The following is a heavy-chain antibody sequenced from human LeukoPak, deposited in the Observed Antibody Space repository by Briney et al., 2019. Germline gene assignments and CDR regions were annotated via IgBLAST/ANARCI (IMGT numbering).Heavy chain of an antibody. CDR2: ISYDGSNK. V-gene: IGHV3-30*03. J-gene: IGHJ4*02. CDR1: GFTFSSYG. Sequence: GALRLSCAASGFTFSSYGMHWVRQAPGKGLEWVAVISYDGSNKYYADSVKGRFTISRDNAENSLYLQMNSLRAEDTAVYYCARDHYWAFDYWGQGTLVTVSS. CDR3: ARDHYWAFDY. D-gene: IGHD2-8*02.